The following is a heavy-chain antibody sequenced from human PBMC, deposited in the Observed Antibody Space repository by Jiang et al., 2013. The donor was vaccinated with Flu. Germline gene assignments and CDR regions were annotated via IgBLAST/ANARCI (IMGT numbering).Heavy chain of an antibody. J-gene: IGHJ3*02. Sequence: VQLVESGGGLVQPGGSLRLSCAASGFTFSSYSMNWVRQAPGKGLEWVSYISSSSSTIYYAGSVKGRFTISRDNAKNSLYLQMNSLRAEDTAVYYCARDEGGRGEYVVVYAPESDDAFDIVGPRD. V-gene: IGHV3-48*01. CDR2: ISSSSSTI. CDR1: GFTFSSYS. CDR3: ARDEGGRGEYVVVYAPESDDAFDI. D-gene: IGHD2-8*02.